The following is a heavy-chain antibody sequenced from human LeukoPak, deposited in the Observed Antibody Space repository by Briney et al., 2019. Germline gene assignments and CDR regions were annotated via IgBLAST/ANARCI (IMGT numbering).Heavy chain of an antibody. CDR2: ISGSGDTT. J-gene: IGHJ5*01. CDR3: AKNRHGTIRLPFDS. D-gene: IGHD4/OR15-4a*01. V-gene: IGHV3-23*01. CDR1: GVTFSSYA. Sequence: GGSLRLSCAASGVTFSSYARSWGRQAPGKGLEWVSGISGSGDTTYYADSVKGRFIISRDSSENTLHLQMNSLRAEDTARYYCAKNRHGTIRLPFDSWGQGTLVTVSS.